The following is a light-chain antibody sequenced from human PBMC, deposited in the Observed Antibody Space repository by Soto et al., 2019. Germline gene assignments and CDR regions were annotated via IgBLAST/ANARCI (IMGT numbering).Light chain of an antibody. CDR1: SSDAGGYYY. CDR2: EVT. CDR3: SSYTSSSAPHVV. V-gene: IGLV2-14*01. J-gene: IGLJ2*01. Sequence: QSALTQPASVSGSPGQSITISCTGTSSDAGGYYYVSWYQHHPGKAPKLIIYEVTNRPSGVSYRFSGSKSGNTASLIISGLQAEDGADYYCSSYTSSSAPHVVFGGGTKLTVL.